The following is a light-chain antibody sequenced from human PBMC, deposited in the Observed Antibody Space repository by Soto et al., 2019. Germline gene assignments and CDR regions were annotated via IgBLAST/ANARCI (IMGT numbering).Light chain of an antibody. Sequence: EVVMTQTPATLSAAPGERATHSCGASQSVGSYLAWYPHKPGQAPRLLVSDASNWATGIPARFSGSGSETDFTLTISSLEPEDSAVYYCQQRSNWPSLTFGGGTEVHI. CDR1: QSVGSY. CDR3: QQRSNWPSLT. J-gene: IGKJ4*01. V-gene: IGKV3-11*01. CDR2: DAS.